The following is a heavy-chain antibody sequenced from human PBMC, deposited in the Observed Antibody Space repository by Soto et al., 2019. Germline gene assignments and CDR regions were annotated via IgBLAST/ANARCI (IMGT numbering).Heavy chain of an antibody. V-gene: IGHV4-59*01. CDR3: ARSLWFGEQGWLDP. Sequence: PSETLSLTCTVSGGSISSYYWSWIRQPPGKGLEWIGYIYYSGSTNYNPSLKSRVTISVDTSKNQFSLKLSSVTAADTAVYYCARSLWFGEQGWLDPWGQGTPVTVSS. CDR1: GGSISSYY. J-gene: IGHJ5*02. CDR2: IYYSGST. D-gene: IGHD3-10*01.